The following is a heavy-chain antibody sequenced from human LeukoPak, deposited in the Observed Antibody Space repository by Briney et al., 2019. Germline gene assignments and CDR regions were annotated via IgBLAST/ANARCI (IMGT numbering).Heavy chain of an antibody. V-gene: IGHV3-30*03. CDR1: GFTFSSYG. CDR2: ISYDGSNK. J-gene: IGHJ3*02. Sequence: QPGRSLRLSCAASGFTFSSYGMHWVRQAPGKGLEWVAVISYDGSNKYYADSVKGRFTISRDNSKNTLYLQMNSLRAEDTAVYYCARDSIAVAGTRGGAFDIWGQGTMVTVSS. D-gene: IGHD6-19*01. CDR3: ARDSIAVAGTRGGAFDI.